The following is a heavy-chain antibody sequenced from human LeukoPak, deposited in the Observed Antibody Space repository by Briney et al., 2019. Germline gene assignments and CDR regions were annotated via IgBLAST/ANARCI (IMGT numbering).Heavy chain of an antibody. Sequence: GGSLRLSCAASGFTFSRYAMHWVRQAPGKGLESVSAISSNGGSTYYANSVKGRFTISRDNSKNALYLQMGSLRAEDLAVYYCARDFGLTGKVDYWGQGTLVTVSS. CDR2: ISSNGGST. V-gene: IGHV3-64*01. D-gene: IGHD1-20*01. CDR1: GFTFSRYA. CDR3: ARDFGLTGKVDY. J-gene: IGHJ4*02.